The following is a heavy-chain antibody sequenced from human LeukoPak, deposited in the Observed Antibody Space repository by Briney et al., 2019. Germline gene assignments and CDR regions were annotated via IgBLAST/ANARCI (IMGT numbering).Heavy chain of an antibody. Sequence: GGSLRLSCEASGFTFSTYWMSWVRQAPGKGLEWVANIKQDGSEKYFVDSVKGRFTIPRDNAKNSLYLQMNSLRAEDTAMYYCARDSAGNDYWGQGTLVTVSS. CDR2: IKQDGSEK. CDR1: GFTFSTYW. CDR3: ARDSAGNDY. V-gene: IGHV3-7*01. J-gene: IGHJ4*02. D-gene: IGHD6-13*01.